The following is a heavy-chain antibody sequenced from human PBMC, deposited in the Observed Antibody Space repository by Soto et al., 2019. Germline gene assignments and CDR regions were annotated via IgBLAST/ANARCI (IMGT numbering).Heavy chain of an antibody. J-gene: IGHJ4*02. V-gene: IGHV4-31*03. CDR2: IHYSGST. D-gene: IGHD1-1*01. CDR3: AREGRAGTAIGIDY. CDR1: GGSISSGGYY. Sequence: PSETLSLTCTVSGGSISSGGYYWSWIRQHPGKGLEWIGYIHYSGSTYYNPSLKSRVTISVDTSKNQFSLKLSSVTAADTAVYYCAREGRAGTAIGIDYWGQGTLVTVSS.